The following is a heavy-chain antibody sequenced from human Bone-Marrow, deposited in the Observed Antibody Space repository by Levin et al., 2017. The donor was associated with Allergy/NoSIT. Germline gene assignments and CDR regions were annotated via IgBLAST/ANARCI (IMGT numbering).Heavy chain of an antibody. CDR3: AKDLSPRIAVTGNIEY. CDR2: ISWDASNT. CDR1: GFTFNDYT. Sequence: GGSLRLSCAASGFTFNDYTMHWVRQAPQRGLEWVSLISWDASNTYYADSVRGRFTISRDNSKNALYLQMNSLTTEDTALYYCAKDLSPRIAVTGNIEYWGQGTLVTVSS. V-gene: IGHV3-43*01. D-gene: IGHD6-19*01. J-gene: IGHJ4*02.